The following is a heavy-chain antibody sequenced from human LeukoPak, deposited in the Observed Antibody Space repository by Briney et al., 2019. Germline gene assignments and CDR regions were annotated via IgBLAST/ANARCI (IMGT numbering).Heavy chain of an antibody. CDR3: ARDSYGGIDY. D-gene: IGHD4-17*01. J-gene: IGHJ4*02. V-gene: IGHV4-39*07. Sequence: SETLSLTCTVSGGSISSSSYYWGWIRQPPGKGLEWIGSIYYSGSTYYNPSLKSRVTISVDTSKNQFSLKLSSVTAADTAVYYCARDSYGGIDYWGQGTLVTVSS. CDR2: IYYSGST. CDR1: GGSISSSSYY.